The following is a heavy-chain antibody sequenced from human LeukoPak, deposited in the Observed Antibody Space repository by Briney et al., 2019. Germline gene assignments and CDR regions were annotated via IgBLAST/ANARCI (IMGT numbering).Heavy chain of an antibody. J-gene: IGHJ4*02. Sequence: GGSLRLSCAASGFTFSSYEMNWVRQAPGKGLEWVSAISGSGGSTYYADSVKGRFTISRDNSKNRLYLQMNSLRAEDTAVYYCAKDLEMATLGYYWGQGTLVTVSS. V-gene: IGHV3-23*01. CDR1: GFTFSSYE. CDR3: AKDLEMATLGYY. CDR2: ISGSGGST. D-gene: IGHD5-24*01.